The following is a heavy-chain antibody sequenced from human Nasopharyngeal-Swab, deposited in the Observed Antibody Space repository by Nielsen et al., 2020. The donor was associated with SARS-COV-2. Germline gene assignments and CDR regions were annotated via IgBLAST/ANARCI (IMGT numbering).Heavy chain of an antibody. CDR3: ASVLSYYGSGSYPYYYYGMDV. CDR1: GFTFSSYE. CDR2: ISSSGSTI. J-gene: IGHJ6*02. Sequence: GESLKISCAASGFTFSSYEMNWVRQAPGKGLEWVSYISSSGSTIYYADSVKGRFTIPRDNAKNSLYLQMNSLRAEDTAVYYCASVLSYYGSGSYPYYYYGMDVWGQGTTVTVSS. V-gene: IGHV3-48*03. D-gene: IGHD3-10*01.